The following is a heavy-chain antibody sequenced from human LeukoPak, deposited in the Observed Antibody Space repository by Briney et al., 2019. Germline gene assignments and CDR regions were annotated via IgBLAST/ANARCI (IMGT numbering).Heavy chain of an antibody. CDR3: ARDDYGDPDGFDI. Sequence: PSETLSLTCAVYGGSFSGYYWSWIRQPPGKGLEWIGEINHSGSTNYNPSLKSRVTMSVDTSKNQFSLKLSSVTAADTAVYYCARDDYGDPDGFDIWGQGTMVTVSS. J-gene: IGHJ3*02. CDR2: INHSGST. D-gene: IGHD4-17*01. V-gene: IGHV4-34*01. CDR1: GGSFSGYY.